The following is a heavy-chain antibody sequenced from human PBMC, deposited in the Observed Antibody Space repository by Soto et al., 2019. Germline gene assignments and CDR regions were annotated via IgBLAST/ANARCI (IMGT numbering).Heavy chain of an antibody. J-gene: IGHJ3*01. CDR2: LSGGGANT. CDR3: VKEGRDWNSRGSFDL. CDR1: GFSFSTYS. Sequence: GGSLRLSCAASGFSFSTYSMAWVRQAAGKGPQWVSGLSGGGANTFYIDSVRGRFTISVDISRNTVFLQMDSLRVDDTAIYHCVKEGRDWNSRGSFDLWGRGTMVTVSS. D-gene: IGHD1-1*01. V-gene: IGHV3-23*01.